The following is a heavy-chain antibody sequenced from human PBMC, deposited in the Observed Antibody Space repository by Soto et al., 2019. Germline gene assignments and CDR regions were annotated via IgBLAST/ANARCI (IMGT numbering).Heavy chain of an antibody. V-gene: IGHV1-46*01. CDR3: ARYEVAAAGPSYFYGMDV. CDR1: GYTFTSYY. D-gene: IGHD6-13*01. CDR2: INPSGGST. J-gene: IGHJ6*02. Sequence: QVQLVQSGAEVKKPGASVKVSCKASGYTFTSYYMHWVRQAPGQGLEWMGIINPSGGSTSYAQKFPGRVTMTRDTSTSTVYMELSSLRSEDTAVYYCARYEVAAAGPSYFYGMDVWGQGTTVTVSS.